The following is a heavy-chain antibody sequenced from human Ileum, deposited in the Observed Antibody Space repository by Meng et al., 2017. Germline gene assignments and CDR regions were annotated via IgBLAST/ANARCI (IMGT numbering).Heavy chain of an antibody. D-gene: IGHD3-16*01. CDR2: IDSDGRDP. J-gene: IGHJ4*02. Sequence: GESLKISCAASGFTFSTYWMHWVRQAPGKGLEWVSRIDSDGRDPSYANSVKGRFTISSDNAKNTLFLQMNSLRPEDTAVYYCAWALGYSPFWGQGTLVTVSS. CDR3: AWALGYSPF. CDR1: GFTFSTYW. V-gene: IGHV3-74*01.